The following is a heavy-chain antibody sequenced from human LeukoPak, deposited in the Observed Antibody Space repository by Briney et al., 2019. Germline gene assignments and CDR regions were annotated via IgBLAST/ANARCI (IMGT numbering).Heavy chain of an antibody. D-gene: IGHD5-18*01. CDR2: ISSSNSTI. Sequence: TGGSLRLSCAAAGFTFSSHSMNWVRQAPGKGLEWVSYISSSNSTIYYADSVKGRFTISRDNAKNSLYLQMNSLRAEDTAVYYCAREEYSYGFEISTGTNPRPPPSWGQGTLVTVSS. J-gene: IGHJ4*02. V-gene: IGHV3-48*01. CDR1: GFTFSSHS. CDR3: AREEYSYGFEISTGTNPRPPPS.